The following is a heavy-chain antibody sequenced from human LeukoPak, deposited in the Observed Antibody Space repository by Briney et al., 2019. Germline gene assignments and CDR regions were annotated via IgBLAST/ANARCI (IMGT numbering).Heavy chain of an antibody. J-gene: IGHJ4*02. V-gene: IGHV4-34*01. D-gene: IGHD4-23*01. CDR2: INHSGST. CDR3: ARDRLGGIFDY. Sequence: SGTLSLTCAVYGGSFSGYYWSWIRQPPGKGLEGIGEINHSGSTNYNPSLKSRVTISVDTSKNQFSLKLSSVTAADTAVYYCARDRLGGIFDYWGQGTLVTVSS. CDR1: GGSFSGYY.